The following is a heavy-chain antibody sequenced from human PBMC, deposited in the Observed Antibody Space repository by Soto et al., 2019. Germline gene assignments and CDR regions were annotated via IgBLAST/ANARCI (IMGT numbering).Heavy chain of an antibody. CDR3: AKGLWFGELLPSYGMDV. CDR1: GFTFSSYG. D-gene: IGHD3-10*01. J-gene: IGHJ6*02. Sequence: QVQLVESGGGVVQPGRSLRLSCAASGFTFSSYGMHWVRQAPGKGLEWVAVISYDGSNKYYADSVKGRFTISRDNSKNTRYLQMNSLRAEDTAVYYCAKGLWFGELLPSYGMDVWGQGTTVTVSS. CDR2: ISYDGSNK. V-gene: IGHV3-30*18.